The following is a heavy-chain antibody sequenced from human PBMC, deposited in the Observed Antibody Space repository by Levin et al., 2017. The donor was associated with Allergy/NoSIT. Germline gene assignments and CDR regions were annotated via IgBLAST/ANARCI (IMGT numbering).Heavy chain of an antibody. D-gene: IGHD1-26*01. CDR2: ISAYNGNT. Sequence: PGESLKISCKASGYTFTSYGINWVRQAPGQGLEWMGWISAYNGNTNYAQMLQGRVTMTTDSSTDTAYMELSSLRSDDTAVYYCARLRGSYARYYFDCWGQGTLVTVSS. CDR1: GYTFTSYG. J-gene: IGHJ4*02. CDR3: ARLRGSYARYYFDC. V-gene: IGHV1-18*01.